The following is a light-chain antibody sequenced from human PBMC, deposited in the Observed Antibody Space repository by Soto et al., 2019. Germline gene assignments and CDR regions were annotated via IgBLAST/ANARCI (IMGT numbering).Light chain of an antibody. CDR1: QSLLQSNGYTY. CDR3: MQALQTPPWT. CDR2: LTS. Sequence: DIVLTQSPLSLPVTPGEPASISCRSSQSLLQSNGYTYLDWYLQKPGQSPQLLIYLTSIRASGVPDRFSGSGSGTDFTLKISKVEAEDVGVYYCMQALQTPPWTFGPGTKV. J-gene: IGKJ1*01. V-gene: IGKV2-28*01.